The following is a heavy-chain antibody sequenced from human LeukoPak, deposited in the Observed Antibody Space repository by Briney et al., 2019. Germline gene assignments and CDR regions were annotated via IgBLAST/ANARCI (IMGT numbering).Heavy chain of an antibody. CDR2: IYSGGST. D-gene: IGHD2-2*01. J-gene: IGHJ6*03. CDR1: GFTVSSKY. V-gene: IGHV3-66*01. CDR3: AKDLSPAATGRYYYYYYMDV. Sequence: GGSLRLSCAASGFTVSSKYMSWVRQAPGKGLEWVSVIYSGGSTYYADSVKGRFTISRDNSKNTLYLQMNSLRAEDTAVYYCAKDLSPAATGRYYYYYYMDVWGKGTTVTVSS.